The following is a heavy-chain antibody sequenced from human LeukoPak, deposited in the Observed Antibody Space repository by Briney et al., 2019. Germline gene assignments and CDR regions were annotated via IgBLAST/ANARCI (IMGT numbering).Heavy chain of an antibody. J-gene: IGHJ4*02. CDR2: IYPGGSDT. CDR1: GYSFTSYW. Sequence: GESLKISCKGSGYSFTSYWIGWVRQMPGKGREWMGIIYPGGSDTRYSPSFQGQVTISADKSISTAYLQWSSLKASDPAMYYCARRSYDFWSGYYPFDYWGQGTLVTVSS. D-gene: IGHD3-3*01. CDR3: ARRSYDFWSGYYPFDY. V-gene: IGHV5-51*01.